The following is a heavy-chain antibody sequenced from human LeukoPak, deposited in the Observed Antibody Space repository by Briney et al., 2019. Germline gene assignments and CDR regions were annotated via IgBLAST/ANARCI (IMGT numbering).Heavy chain of an antibody. CDR3: AKGRNTIFGAYDAFDI. CDR1: GFTFSSYW. D-gene: IGHD3-3*01. CDR2: ISGSGGST. Sequence: GGSLRLSCAASGFTFSSYWMSWVRQAPGKGLEWVSAISGSGGSTYYADSVKGRFTISRDNSKNTLYLQMNSLRAEDTAVYYCAKGRNTIFGAYDAFDIWGQGTMVTVSS. V-gene: IGHV3-23*01. J-gene: IGHJ3*02.